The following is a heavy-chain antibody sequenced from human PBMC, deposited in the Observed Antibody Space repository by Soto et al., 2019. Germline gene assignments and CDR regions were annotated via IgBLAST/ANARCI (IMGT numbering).Heavy chain of an antibody. CDR1: GLTFSNYA. D-gene: IGHD6-19*01. V-gene: IGHV3-74*01. CDR3: ARGYSSGPDY. CDR2: INSDGSTT. J-gene: IGHJ4*02. Sequence: GGSLRLSCAASGLTFSNYAMTWVRQAPGKGLEWVSRINSDGSTTTYADSVKGRFTISRDNAKSTLYLQLNSLRAEDTALYYCARGYSSGPDYWGQGTLVTVSS.